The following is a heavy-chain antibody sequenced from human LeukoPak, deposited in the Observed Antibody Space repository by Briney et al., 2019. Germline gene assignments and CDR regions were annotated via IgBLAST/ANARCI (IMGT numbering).Heavy chain of an antibody. CDR2: INPSGGST. D-gene: IGHD3-10*01. CDR3: ARDRVDTMVRGVRTPNWFDP. Sequence: ASVKVSCKASGYTFTSYYMHWVRQAPGQGLERMGIINPSGGSTSYAQKFQGRVTMTRDTSTSTVYMELSSLRSEDTAVYYCARDRVDTMVRGVRTPNWFDPWGQGTLVTVSS. J-gene: IGHJ5*02. CDR1: GYTFTSYY. V-gene: IGHV1-46*01.